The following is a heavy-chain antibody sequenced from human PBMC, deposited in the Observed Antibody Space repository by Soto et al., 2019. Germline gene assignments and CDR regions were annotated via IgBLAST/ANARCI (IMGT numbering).Heavy chain of an antibody. D-gene: IGHD3-22*01. Sequence: GASVKVSCKASGGTFSSYAISWVRQAPGQGLEWMGGIIPIFGTANYAQKFQGRVTITADESTSTAYMELSSLGSEDTAVYYCARDVNYYDSSGYYSGNDYWGQGTLVTVSS. V-gene: IGHV1-69*13. CDR3: ARDVNYYDSSGYYSGNDY. CDR1: GGTFSSYA. CDR2: IIPIFGTA. J-gene: IGHJ4*02.